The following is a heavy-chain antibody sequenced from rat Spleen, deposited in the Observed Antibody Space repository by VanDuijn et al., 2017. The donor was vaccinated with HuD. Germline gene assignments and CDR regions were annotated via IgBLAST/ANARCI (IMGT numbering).Heavy chain of an antibody. CDR3: AREGHYYSSYMGVMDA. J-gene: IGHJ4*01. V-gene: IGHV4-2*01. Sequence: EVKLVESGGGLVQPGRSLKLSCAASGFNFNDYWMGWVRQAPGKGLEWIGEINKDSSTINYTPSLKDKFTISRDNAQNTLYLQMSKLGSEDTAIYYCAREGHYYSSYMGVMDAWGQGASVTVSS. D-gene: IGHD1-2*01. CDR1: GFNFNDYW. CDR2: INKDSSTI.